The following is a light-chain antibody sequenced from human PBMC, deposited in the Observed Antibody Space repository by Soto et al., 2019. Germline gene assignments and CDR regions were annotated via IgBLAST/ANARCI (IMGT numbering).Light chain of an antibody. CDR1: QSVSKY. CDR2: AAS. J-gene: IGKJ1*01. V-gene: IGKV3-20*01. CDR3: QHYSSSPTT. Sequence: EIVLTQSPGTLSLSPGERATLFCRASQSVSKYLGWYQQKPGQAPRLLIYAASNRATGIPDRFSGSGSGTEFTLTIRRLEPEDFAVYYCQHYSSSPTTFGQGTKVDIK.